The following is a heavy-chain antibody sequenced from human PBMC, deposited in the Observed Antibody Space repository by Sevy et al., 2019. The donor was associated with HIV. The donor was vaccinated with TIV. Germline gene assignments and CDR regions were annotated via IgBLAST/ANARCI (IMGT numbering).Heavy chain of an antibody. Sequence: GGSLRLSCAASGFTFSSYEMNWVRQAPGKGLEWVSYISSSGSTIYYADSVKGRFTISRDNAKNSLYLQMNSLRAEDTAVYYCARGGAVAAYYYYSMDVWGQGTTVTVSS. CDR1: GFTFSSYE. CDR2: ISSSGSTI. V-gene: IGHV3-48*03. J-gene: IGHJ6*02. D-gene: IGHD6-19*01. CDR3: ARGGAVAAYYYYSMDV.